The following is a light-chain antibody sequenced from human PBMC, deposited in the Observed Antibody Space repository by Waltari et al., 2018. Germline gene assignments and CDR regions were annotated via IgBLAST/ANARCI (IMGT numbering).Light chain of an antibody. CDR3: QQYNNYNSRT. CDR2: KAS. CDR1: QYISSW. V-gene: IGKV1-5*03. J-gene: IGKJ1*01. Sequence: DIQMTQSPSTLSASVGDRVTITCRASQYISSWLAWYQQKPGKAPKLLIYKASSLESGVPSRVSGSGSGTEFTLTISSLQPDDFATYYCQQYNNYNSRTFGQGTKVEIK.